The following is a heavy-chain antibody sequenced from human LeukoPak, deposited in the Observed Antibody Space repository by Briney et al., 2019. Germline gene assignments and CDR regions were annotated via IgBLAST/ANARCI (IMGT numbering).Heavy chain of an antibody. Sequence: SQTLSLTRAISGDSVSSNSAAWNWIRQSPSRGLEWLGRTYYRSKWYNDYAVSVKSRITINPDTSKNQFSLQLNSVTPEDTAVYYCARELPLGGIAVAGKLDYWGQGTLVTVSS. J-gene: IGHJ4*02. V-gene: IGHV6-1*01. CDR3: ARELPLGGIAVAGKLDY. CDR2: TYYRSKWYN. D-gene: IGHD6-19*01. CDR1: GDSVSSNSAA.